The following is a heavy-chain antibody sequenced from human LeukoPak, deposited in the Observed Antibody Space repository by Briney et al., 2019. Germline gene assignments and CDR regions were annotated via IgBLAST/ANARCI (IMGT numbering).Heavy chain of an antibody. D-gene: IGHD3-22*01. CDR2: ISGSGGST. Sequence: GGSLRLSCAASGFTFSSYAMSWVRQAPGKGLEWVSAISGSGGSTYYADSVKGRFTISRDNSKNTLYLQLNSLRAEDTAVYYCAKTFYYDSSGYYYFDYWGQGTLVTVSS. CDR3: AKTFYYDSSGYYYFDY. CDR1: GFTFSSYA. J-gene: IGHJ4*02. V-gene: IGHV3-23*01.